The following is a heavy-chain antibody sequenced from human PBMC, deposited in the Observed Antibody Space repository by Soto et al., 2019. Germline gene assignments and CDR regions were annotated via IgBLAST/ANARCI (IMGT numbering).Heavy chain of an antibody. CDR2: ISYSGTS. Sequence: QLQLQESGPGLVKPSETLSLTCTVSGGSISDDTYYWGWIRQPPGKGLVWIGSISYSGTSSYNPSLKSRVTMSVDTSKKQLSLRLSSVIAADTAVYYCARLHCNSPNCVPLDPWGQGTLVIVSS. J-gene: IGHJ5*02. D-gene: IGHD2-2*01. CDR3: ARLHCNSPNCVPLDP. V-gene: IGHV4-39*01. CDR1: GGSISDDTYY.